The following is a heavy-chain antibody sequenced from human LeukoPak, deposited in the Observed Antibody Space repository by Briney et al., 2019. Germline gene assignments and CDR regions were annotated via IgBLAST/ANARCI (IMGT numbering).Heavy chain of an antibody. CDR1: GFTFDDYA. V-gene: IGHV3-9*01. J-gene: IGHJ4*02. CDR3: AKGDTMIVVVTHFDY. D-gene: IGHD3-22*01. CDR2: ISWNSGSI. Sequence: GGSLRLSCAASGFTFDDYAMHWVRQAPGKGLEWVSGISWNSGSIGYADSVKGRFTISRDNAKNSLYLQMNSLRAEDTALYYCAKGDTMIVVVTHFDYWGQGTLVTVSS.